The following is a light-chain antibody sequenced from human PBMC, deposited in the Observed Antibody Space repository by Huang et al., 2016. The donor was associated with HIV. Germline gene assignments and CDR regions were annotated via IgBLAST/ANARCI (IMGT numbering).Light chain of an antibody. J-gene: IGKJ2*01. CDR1: QSLCYRSNNKNY. CDR2: WAS. V-gene: IGKV4-1*01. Sequence: DIVMTQSPDSLTVSLGERATINCKSSQSLCYRSNNKNYLAWYQQKPGQPPKLLIYWASTRESGVADRFSGSGSETDFTLTIISPQAEDVAIYDCQQYYYTPLTFGQGTKLGIK. CDR3: QQYYYTPLT.